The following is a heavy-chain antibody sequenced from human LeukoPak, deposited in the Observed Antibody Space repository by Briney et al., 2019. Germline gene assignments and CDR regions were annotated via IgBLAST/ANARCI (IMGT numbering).Heavy chain of an antibody. V-gene: IGHV5-51*01. CDR1: GYSFTAYW. J-gene: IGHJ4*02. D-gene: IGHD2/OR15-2a*01. Sequence: GESLKISCEASGYSFTAYWIGWVRQMPGKGLEWMGIVHPGDSDTRYSPSFRGRVTISVDKSISTAYLQWHSLQASDTAMYYCARLLSTSDKWAYYFDYWGQGTLVTVSS. CDR2: VHPGDSDT. CDR3: ARLLSTSDKWAYYFDY.